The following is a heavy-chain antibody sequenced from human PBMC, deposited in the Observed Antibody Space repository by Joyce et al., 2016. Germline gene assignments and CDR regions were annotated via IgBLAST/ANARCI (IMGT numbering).Heavy chain of an antibody. CDR3: ARVPLSSAFDY. V-gene: IGHV4-31*11. D-gene: IGHD1-26*01. CDR2: INYRGNT. CDR1: GGSISDGGYY. J-gene: IGHJ4*02. Sequence: QVQLQESGPGLVQPSQTLSLTCGVSGGSISDGGYYWSWMRQRPGQGLEWIGYINYRGNTYYNPSLKSRLTISIDMSKNQVSLRLTSVTAADTAVYYCARVPLSSAFDYWGQGILVTVSS.